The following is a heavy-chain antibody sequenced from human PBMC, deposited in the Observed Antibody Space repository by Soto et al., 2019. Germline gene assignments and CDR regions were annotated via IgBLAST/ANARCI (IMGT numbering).Heavy chain of an antibody. J-gene: IGHJ4*02. CDR2: MNTNGHNI. CDR1: GFTFSAYS. CDR3: ARNIPGSTSPFEY. V-gene: IGHV3-21*01. Sequence: EVQLVASGGGLDQPGESLRLSCAASGFTFSAYSMHWVRQAPGKGLEWVSSMNTNGHNIYYADSVNGRFTISRDNAENSLYLQMNGLRAEDTAVYYCARNIPGSTSPFEYWGQGTRVTVSS. D-gene: IGHD2-2*01.